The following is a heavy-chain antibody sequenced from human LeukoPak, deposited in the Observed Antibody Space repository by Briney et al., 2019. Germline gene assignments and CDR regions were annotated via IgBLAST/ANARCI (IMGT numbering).Heavy chain of an antibody. CDR3: ARARNEKAGPTGLFHYYALDV. CDR1: GGTFSTYA. J-gene: IGHJ6*02. D-gene: IGHD2-21*01. V-gene: IGHV1-69*06. Sequence: SVRVSCKASGGTFSTYAVSWVRQAPGQGLEWIGGIVPVFGTRSYAQRFQDRVTIAADKFTNTAYMSLTSLRSEDTAIYFCARARNEKAGPTGLFHYYALDVWGQGTSVTVSS. CDR2: IVPVFGTR.